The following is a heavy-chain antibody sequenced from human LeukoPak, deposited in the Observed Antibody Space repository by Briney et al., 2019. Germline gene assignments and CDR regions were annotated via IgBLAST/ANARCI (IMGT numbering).Heavy chain of an antibody. CDR1: GFTFSSYG. D-gene: IGHD3-10*01. V-gene: IGHV3-30*02. J-gene: IGHJ4*02. CDR2: IWFDGSDK. CDR3: AKYGAGSLRDY. Sequence: GGSLRLSCVASGFTFSSYGMHWVRQAPGKGLEWVAVIWFDGSDKYYAESVKGRFTISRDNSKNTLYLQMNSLRVEDTAVYYCAKYGAGSLRDYWGQGTLVTVSS.